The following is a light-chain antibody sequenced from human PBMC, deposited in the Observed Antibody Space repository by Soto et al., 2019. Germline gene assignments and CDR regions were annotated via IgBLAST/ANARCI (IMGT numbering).Light chain of an antibody. CDR1: QDISNY. CDR2: DAS. CDR3: QHYDNLPLT. V-gene: IGKV1-33*01. J-gene: IGKJ3*01. Sequence: DIQMTQSPSSLSASVGDRVTITCQASQDISNYLNWYQQKPGKAPKLLIYDASNLETGVPSRFSGSGSGTDFTFTISSLQPEDIATYYCQHYDNLPLTFGPGTKEDIK.